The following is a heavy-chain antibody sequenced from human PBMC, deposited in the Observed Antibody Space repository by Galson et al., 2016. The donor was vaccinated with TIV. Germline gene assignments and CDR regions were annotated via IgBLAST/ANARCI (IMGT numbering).Heavy chain of an antibody. J-gene: IGHJ6*03. CDR3: ARLNGDTAYYFYIDV. Sequence: LRLTCAASGFTFDDHGMSWVRQAPGKGLEWVSGINWNGGGTAHADSVKGRFTISRDNAKNSLYLQMNSLRVEDTALYYCARLNGDTAYYFYIDVWGKGTTVTVS. CDR2: INWNGGGT. CDR1: GFTFDDHG. V-gene: IGHV3-20*04. D-gene: IGHD3-10*01.